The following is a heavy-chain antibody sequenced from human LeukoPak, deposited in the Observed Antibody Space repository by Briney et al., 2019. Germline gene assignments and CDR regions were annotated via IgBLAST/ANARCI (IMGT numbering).Heavy chain of an antibody. CDR2: IKQDGSQE. Sequence: GGSLRLSCAASGFTFSSYWMSWVRQAPGKGLEWVANIKQDGSQEIYVDSVKGRFTISRDNAKNSLFLQMNSLRAEDTAVYYCASTMVRGVPWGQGTLVTVSS. J-gene: IGHJ5*02. CDR3: ASTMVRGVP. CDR1: GFTFSSYW. V-gene: IGHV3-7*01. D-gene: IGHD3-10*01.